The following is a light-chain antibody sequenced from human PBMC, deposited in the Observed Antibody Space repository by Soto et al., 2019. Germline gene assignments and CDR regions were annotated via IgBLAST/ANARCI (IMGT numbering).Light chain of an antibody. CDR1: RSDVGSYNY. Sequence: QSALTQPASVSGSPGQSVTISCSGTRSDVGSYNYVAWYQQFPGKTPKLLIYGVSNRPSGVSSRFSGSRSGNTASLTISGLQVEDEADDDCFSYPGGSTAYVFGSGTKVTVL. J-gene: IGLJ1*01. V-gene: IGLV2-14*01. CDR2: GVS. CDR3: FSYPGGSTAYV.